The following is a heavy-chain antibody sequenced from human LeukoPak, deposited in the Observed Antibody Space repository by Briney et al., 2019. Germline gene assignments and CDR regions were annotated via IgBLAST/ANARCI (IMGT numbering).Heavy chain of an antibody. CDR2: ISGSGSRT. D-gene: IGHD3-22*01. CDR1: GFSFSDYA. V-gene: IGHV3-23*01. CDR3: AKDRMIADY. J-gene: IGHJ4*02. Sequence: GGSLRLSCAASGFSFSDYAMSWVRQAPGKGPEWVSDISGSGSRTSYADSVKGRFTISRDNSKNTLYLQMNSLRDEDTAVYYCAKDRMIADYWGQGTLVTVSS.